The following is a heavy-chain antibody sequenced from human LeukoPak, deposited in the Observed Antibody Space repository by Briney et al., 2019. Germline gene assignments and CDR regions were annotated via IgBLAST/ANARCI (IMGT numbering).Heavy chain of an antibody. CDR3: ARYSSSSWGYFHS. V-gene: IGHV4-34*01. Sequence: SETLSLTCAVYGGSFSGYYWSWIRQPPGKGLEWIGEINHSGSTNYNPSLKSRVTISVDTSKNQFSLKLTSVTAADTAVYYCARYSSSSWGYFHSWGQGILVTVSS. CDR1: GGSFSGYY. J-gene: IGHJ4*02. D-gene: IGHD6-6*01. CDR2: INHSGST.